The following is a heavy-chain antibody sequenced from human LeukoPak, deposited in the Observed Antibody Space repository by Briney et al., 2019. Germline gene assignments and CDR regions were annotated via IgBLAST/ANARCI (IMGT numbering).Heavy chain of an antibody. D-gene: IGHD1-20*01. CDR1: GFTFSSCA. V-gene: IGHV3-23*01. J-gene: IGHJ4*02. CDR3: AKGGGDTWTPPGWDY. CDR2: IIGSGGST. Sequence: GGSLRLSCAASGFTFSSCAMSWVRQAPGKGLEWVSAIIGSGGSTYYADSVKGRFTISRDNSKNTLYLQMNSLRAEDTAVYYCAKGGGDTWTPPGWDYWGQGTLVTVSS.